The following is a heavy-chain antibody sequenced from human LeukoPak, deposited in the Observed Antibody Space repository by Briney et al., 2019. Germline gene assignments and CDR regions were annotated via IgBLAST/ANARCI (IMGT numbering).Heavy chain of an antibody. Sequence: VASVKVSCKASGYTFTGYYMHWVRQAPGQGLEWMGIINPSGGSTSYAQKFQGRVTMTRDTSTSTVYMELSSLRSEDTAVYYCARAPGKTIFGVVIRRYFDYWGQGTLVTVSS. D-gene: IGHD3-3*01. J-gene: IGHJ4*02. CDR2: INPSGGST. CDR1: GYTFTGYY. CDR3: ARAPGKTIFGVVIRRYFDY. V-gene: IGHV1-46*01.